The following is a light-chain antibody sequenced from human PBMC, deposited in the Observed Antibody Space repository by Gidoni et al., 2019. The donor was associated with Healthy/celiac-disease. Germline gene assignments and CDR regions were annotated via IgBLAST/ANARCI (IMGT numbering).Light chain of an antibody. CDR3: QSADSSGTPRGVV. CDR2: KDS. CDR1: ALPKQY. J-gene: IGLJ2*01. Sequence: SYELTQPPSVSVSPGQTARITCSGDALPKQYAYWYQQKPGQAPVLVIYKDSERPSGIPERFSGSSSGTTVTLTISGVQAEDEADYYCQSADSSGTPRGVVFGGGTKLT. V-gene: IGLV3-25*03.